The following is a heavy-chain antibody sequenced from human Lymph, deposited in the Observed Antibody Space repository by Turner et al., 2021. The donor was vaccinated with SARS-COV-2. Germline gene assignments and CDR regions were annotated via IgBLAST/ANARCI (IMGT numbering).Heavy chain of an antibody. CDR3: ARDRDSSGWVDY. CDR1: GFTFSSYA. V-gene: IGHV3-30*04. CDR2: ISYDGSDK. D-gene: IGHD3-22*01. J-gene: IGHJ4*02. Sequence: QVQLVESGGGVVQPGSSLRLPCAASGFTFSSYAMHWVRQAPGKGLEWVAVISYDGSDKYYADSVKGRFTFSRDNSKYTLYLQMNSLRAEDTAVYYCARDRDSSGWVDYLGQGTLVTVSS.